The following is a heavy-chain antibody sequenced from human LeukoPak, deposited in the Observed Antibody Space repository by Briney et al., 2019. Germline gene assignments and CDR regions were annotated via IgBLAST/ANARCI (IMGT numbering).Heavy chain of an antibody. V-gene: IGHV3-23*01. CDR1: GFTFSDYY. J-gene: IGHJ4*02. D-gene: IGHD1-26*01. Sequence: GGSLRLSCAASGFTFSDYYMSWIRQAPGKGLEWVSSISGSGDSTSYADSVKGRFIISRDNSKNTVFLQMSSLRGEDTALYYCTKSGPSYYEHWGQGILVTVSS. CDR2: ISGSGDST. CDR3: TKSGPSYYEH.